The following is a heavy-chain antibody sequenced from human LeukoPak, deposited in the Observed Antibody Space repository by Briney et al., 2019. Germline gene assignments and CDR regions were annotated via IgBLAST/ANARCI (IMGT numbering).Heavy chain of an antibody. V-gene: IGHV3-11*06. J-gene: IGHJ4*02. D-gene: IGHD3-3*01. Sequence: GGSLRLSCAASGFTFSDYYMSWIRQAPGKGLEWVPYISSSSSYTNYADSVKGRFTISRDNAKNSLYLQMNSLRAEDTAVYYCARAREGVADYWGQGTLVTVSS. CDR2: ISSSSSYT. CDR1: GFTFSDYY. CDR3: ARAREGVADY.